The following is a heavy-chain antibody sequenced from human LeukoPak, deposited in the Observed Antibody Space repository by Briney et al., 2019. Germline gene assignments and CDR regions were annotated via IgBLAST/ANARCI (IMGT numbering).Heavy chain of an antibody. CDR3: ARDHLSGYDFDY. CDR1: GFTFSSYS. D-gene: IGHD5-12*01. Sequence: KPGGSLRLSCAASGFTFSSYSMNWVRQAPGKGLEWVSSISSSSSYIYYADSVKGRFTISRDNAKNSLYLQMNSLRAEDTAVYYCARDHLSGYDFDYWGQGTLVTVSS. J-gene: IGHJ4*02. CDR2: ISSSSSYI. V-gene: IGHV3-21*01.